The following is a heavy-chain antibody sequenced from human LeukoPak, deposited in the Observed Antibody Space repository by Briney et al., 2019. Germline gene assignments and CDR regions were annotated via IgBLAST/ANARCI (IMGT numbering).Heavy chain of an antibody. D-gene: IGHD2-8*02. CDR3: ARKGFGGVSGVLSGFDY. V-gene: IGHV3-11*04. Sequence: GGSLRLSCAASGFIFSDFYMSWIRQAPGKGLEWLSYIRSSGTNTKYADTVQGRVTISRDNAKNSVYLQIDSLTVEDTAVYYCARKGFGGVSGVLSGFDYWGQGILVTVSS. CDR1: GFIFSDFY. J-gene: IGHJ4*02. CDR2: IRSSGTNT.